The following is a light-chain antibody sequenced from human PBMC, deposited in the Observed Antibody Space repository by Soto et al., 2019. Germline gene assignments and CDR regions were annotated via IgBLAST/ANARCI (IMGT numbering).Light chain of an antibody. Sequence: QSVLTQPASVSGSPGQSITISCTGSSSDVGGYNYVSWYQQHPGKAPKLMMFDVSNRPSGVSDRFSGSKSGNTASLTISGLQAEDEADYYCSSYVSSGTLVVFGGGTKVTVL. J-gene: IGLJ2*01. V-gene: IGLV2-14*01. CDR1: SSDVGGYNY. CDR3: SSYVSSGTLVV. CDR2: DVS.